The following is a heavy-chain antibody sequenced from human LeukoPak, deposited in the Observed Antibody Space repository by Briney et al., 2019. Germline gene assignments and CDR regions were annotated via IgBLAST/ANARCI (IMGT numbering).Heavy chain of an antibody. Sequence: GESLKISCKGSGYSFTSYWIGWERQMPGKGLEWMGIICPGDSDTRYSPSFQGQVTISADKSINTAYLQWSSLKASDTAMYYCARSGRELLQPFDYWGQGTLVTVSS. D-gene: IGHD1-7*01. CDR3: ARSGRELLQPFDY. CDR2: ICPGDSDT. V-gene: IGHV5-51*01. CDR1: GYSFTSYW. J-gene: IGHJ4*02.